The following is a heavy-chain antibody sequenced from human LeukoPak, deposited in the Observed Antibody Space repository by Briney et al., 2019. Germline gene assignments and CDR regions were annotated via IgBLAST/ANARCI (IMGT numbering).Heavy chain of an antibody. CDR2: IYYSGST. D-gene: IGHD4-17*01. Sequence: SETLSLTCTVSSGSITSYYWSWTRQPAGKGLEWIGYIYYSGSTKYNPSLKSRVTISADTSKNQFSLKLSSVTAADTAVYYCAIGTTGDYPPYFDSWGQGTLVTVSS. CDR3: AIGTTGDYPPYFDS. V-gene: IGHV4-59*01. J-gene: IGHJ4*02. CDR1: SGSITSYY.